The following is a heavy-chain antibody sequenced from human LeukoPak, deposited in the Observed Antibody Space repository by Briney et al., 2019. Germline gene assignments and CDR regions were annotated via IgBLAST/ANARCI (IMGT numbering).Heavy chain of an antibody. CDR2: IYYSGST. Sequence: SETLSLTCTVSGGSIRSSSYYWGWIRQPPGNGLEWIGSIYYSGSTYYNPSLKSRVTISVDTSKNQFSLKLSSVTAADTAVYYCARDRYYYGSGTSDWGQGTLVTVSS. V-gene: IGHV4-39*07. CDR3: ARDRYYYGSGTSD. D-gene: IGHD3-10*01. CDR1: GGSIRSSSYY. J-gene: IGHJ4*02.